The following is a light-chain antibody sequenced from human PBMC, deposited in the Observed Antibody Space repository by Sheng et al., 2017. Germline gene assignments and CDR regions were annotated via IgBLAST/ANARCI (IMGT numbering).Light chain of an antibody. J-gene: IGKJ4*01. CDR2: DAS. CDR1: QSVRTY. Sequence: EIVMTQSPATLSVSPGERATLSCRASQSVRTYLAWYQQRSGQPPRLLIYDASTRAAGIPARISGSGSGTNYTLTINSLEPEDFAVYFCQQRSSWPFTFGGGSKVEIK. CDR3: QQRSSWPFT. V-gene: IGKV3-11*01.